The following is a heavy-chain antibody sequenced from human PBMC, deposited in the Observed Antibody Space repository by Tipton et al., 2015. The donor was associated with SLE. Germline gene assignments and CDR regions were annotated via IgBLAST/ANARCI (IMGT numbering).Heavy chain of an antibody. CDR2: LSYSGST. CDR1: GASISGGGYS. CDR3: ATQGYYDSSFDY. Sequence: TLSLTCTVSGASISGGGYSWSWIRQSPEKGLEWIGYLSYSGSTNYNPSLESRVTISVDTSKNQFSLKLSSVTAADTAVYYCATQGYYDSSFDYWGQGTLVTVSS. V-gene: IGHV4-61*08. D-gene: IGHD3-16*01. J-gene: IGHJ4*02.